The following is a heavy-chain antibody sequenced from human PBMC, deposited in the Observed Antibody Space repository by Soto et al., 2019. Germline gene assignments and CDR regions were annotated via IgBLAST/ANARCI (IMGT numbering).Heavy chain of an antibody. D-gene: IGHD3-22*01. J-gene: IGHJ4*02. CDR1: GYTFNHYV. Sequence: VSVKVSCKAPGYTFNHYVIYWVRHAPGKSLEWMGWINPSDGNRNFAQKFEDRVTMTTATSTNTVFLELRSLKSDDTAIYYCARDRLRGYDSSGLYSWGQGTMVTVSS. V-gene: IGHV1-18*01. CDR3: ARDRLRGYDSSGLYS. CDR2: INPSDGNR.